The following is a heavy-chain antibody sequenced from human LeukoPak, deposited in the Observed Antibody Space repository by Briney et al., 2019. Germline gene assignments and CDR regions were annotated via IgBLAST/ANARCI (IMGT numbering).Heavy chain of an antibody. CDR1: GGSISSGDYY. Sequence: SQTLSLTCTVSGGSISSGDYYWSWIRQPLGKGLEWIGYIYYSGSTYYNPSLKSRVTISVDTSKNQFSLKLSSVTAADTAVYYCARDDYDSSGAHAFDIWGQGTMVTVSS. D-gene: IGHD3-22*01. CDR2: IYYSGST. CDR3: ARDDYDSSGAHAFDI. J-gene: IGHJ3*02. V-gene: IGHV4-30-4*08.